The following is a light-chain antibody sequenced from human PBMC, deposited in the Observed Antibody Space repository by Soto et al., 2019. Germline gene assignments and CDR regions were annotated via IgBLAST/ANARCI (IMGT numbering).Light chain of an antibody. CDR2: AAS. CDR1: QGISSY. CDR3: QQYYSYPLT. V-gene: IGKV1-8*01. J-gene: IGKJ4*01. Sequence: AIRMTQSPSPFSASTGDRVTITCPASQGISSYLAWYQQKPGKAPKLLIYAASTLQSGVPSRFSGSGSGTDFTLTISCLQSEDFATYYCQQYYSYPLTFGGGTKVEIK.